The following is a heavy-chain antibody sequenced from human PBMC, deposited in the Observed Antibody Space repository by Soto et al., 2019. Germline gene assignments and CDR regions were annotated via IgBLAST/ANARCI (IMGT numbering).Heavy chain of an antibody. CDR3: ASDNPLGAFDL. CDR1: GFTFSSYG. V-gene: IGHV3-33*01. Sequence: QVQLVESGGGVVQPGRSLRLSCAASGFTFSSYGMHWVRQAPGKGLEWVAVIWYDGSNKYYADSVKGGFPISRENSNDPLYLQLNSLRDEDPAVYYCASDNPLGAFDLWGQGTMVTVSS. J-gene: IGHJ3*01. D-gene: IGHD3-16*01. CDR2: IWYDGSNK.